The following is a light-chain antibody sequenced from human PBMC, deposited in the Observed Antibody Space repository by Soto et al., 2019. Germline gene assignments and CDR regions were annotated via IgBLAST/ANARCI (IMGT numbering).Light chain of an antibody. CDR3: QQYTHWPVWS. J-gene: IGKJ1*01. Sequence: EIVLTPSPATLSVSPGERATLSCRASQSISSNLAWYKQKHGQAPRRLIYGPSTRATGVPARFSGSGSGTEFTLPISSLQSEDFAMYYCQQYTHWPVWSFGQGTKVEIK. V-gene: IGKV3-15*01. CDR1: QSISSN. CDR2: GPS.